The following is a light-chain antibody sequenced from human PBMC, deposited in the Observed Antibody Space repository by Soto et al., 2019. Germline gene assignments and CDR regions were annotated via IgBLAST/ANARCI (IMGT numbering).Light chain of an antibody. J-gene: IGLJ1*01. CDR3: CSYAGSYTYV. Sequence: QSALTQPRSVSGSPGQSVTISCTGTSSYVGGYNYVSCYQQHPGKAPKLMIYDGGTRPSGVPDRFSGSKSGNTASLTISGLQAEDEADYYCCSYAGSYTYVFGTGTKVTVL. CDR1: SSYVGGYNY. V-gene: IGLV2-11*01. CDR2: DGG.